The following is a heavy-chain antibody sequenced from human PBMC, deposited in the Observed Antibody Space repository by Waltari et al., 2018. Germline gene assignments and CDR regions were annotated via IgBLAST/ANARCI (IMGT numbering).Heavy chain of an antibody. D-gene: IGHD5-12*01. V-gene: IGHV5-51*01. CDR2: IYPGDSDT. CDR1: GYSFTSYC. CDR3: ARQGERWLQLHYFDY. Sequence: EVQLVQSGAEVKKTGESLKISCKGSGYSFTSYCIGRVRQMPGKGLEWMVIIYPGDSDTRYSPSFQGQVTISADKSISTAYLQWSSLKASDTAMYYCARQGERWLQLHYFDYWGQGTLVTVSS. J-gene: IGHJ4*02.